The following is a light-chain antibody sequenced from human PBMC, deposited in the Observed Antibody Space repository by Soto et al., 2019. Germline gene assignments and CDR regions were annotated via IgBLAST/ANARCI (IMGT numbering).Light chain of an antibody. Sequence: QSVLTQPASVSGSPGQSMTISCTGTSSDVDGYNYVSWYQQHPGKAPKLMIYDVSNRPSGVSNRFSGSKSCNTASLTISGLQAEDEADYYCSSYTSSTTLVFGGGTKVTVL. J-gene: IGLJ3*02. CDR2: DVS. CDR3: SSYTSSTTLV. V-gene: IGLV2-14*01. CDR1: SSDVDGYNY.